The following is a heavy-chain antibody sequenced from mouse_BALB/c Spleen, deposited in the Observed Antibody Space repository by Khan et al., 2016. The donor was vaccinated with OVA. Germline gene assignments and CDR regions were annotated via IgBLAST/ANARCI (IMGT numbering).Heavy chain of an antibody. J-gene: IGHJ2*01. CDR2: INPSSGYT. Sequence: VQLQQSGAELAKPGASVKMSCKASGYTFSNYWIHWVKQRPGQGLEWIGYINPSSGYTYYNQTFNDKATLTTDKSSSTAYMQLSSLTSEDPAVYYGERDRIDYWGQGTTLTVSS. CDR3: ERDRIDY. V-gene: IGHV1-7*01. CDR1: GYTFSNYW.